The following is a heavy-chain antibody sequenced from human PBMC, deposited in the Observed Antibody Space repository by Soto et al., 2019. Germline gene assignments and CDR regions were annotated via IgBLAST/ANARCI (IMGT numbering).Heavy chain of an antibody. J-gene: IGHJ6*02. D-gene: IGHD6-13*01. CDR3: TKRIGAYAMDV. V-gene: IGHV3-73*01. Sequence: LRLSCAASGFTFSGSSMHWVRQASGKGLEWVGRIRGKTDTYATAYAAPVRGRFTISRDDSKNTAYLQMNSLKTEDTAVYFCTKRIGAYAMDVRGQGTTVTVSS. CDR2: IRGKTDTYAT. CDR1: GFTFSGSS.